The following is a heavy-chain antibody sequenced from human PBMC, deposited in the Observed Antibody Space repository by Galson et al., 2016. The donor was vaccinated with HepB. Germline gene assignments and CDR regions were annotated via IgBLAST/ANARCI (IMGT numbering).Heavy chain of an antibody. Sequence: QSGAEVKKPGESLKISCKGSGYSFASFWIGWVRQMPGKGLEWMGIIFPGDSRTTYSPSFQGQVTFSADKSTSTVYLQWNSLTASETAMYYCARSLTGSYDFWGAIYNYYAMDVWGQGTTVIVS. V-gene: IGHV5-51*01. D-gene: IGHD3-3*01. J-gene: IGHJ6*02. CDR2: IFPGDSRT. CDR3: ARSLTGSYDFWGAIYNYYAMDV. CDR1: GYSFASFW.